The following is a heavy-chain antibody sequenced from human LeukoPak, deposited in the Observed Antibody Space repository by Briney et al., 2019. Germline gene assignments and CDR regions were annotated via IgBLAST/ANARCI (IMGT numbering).Heavy chain of an antibody. J-gene: IGHJ4*02. CDR3: ARRNSSGWTVDY. V-gene: IGHV4-59*12. CDR1: GGSISSYY. Sequence: TSETLSLTCTVSGGSISSYYWSWIRQPPGKGLEWIGYIYYSGSTNYNPSLKSRVTISVDTSKNQFSLKLSSVTAADTAVYYCARRNSSGWTVDYWGQGTLVTVSS. CDR2: IYYSGST. D-gene: IGHD6-19*01.